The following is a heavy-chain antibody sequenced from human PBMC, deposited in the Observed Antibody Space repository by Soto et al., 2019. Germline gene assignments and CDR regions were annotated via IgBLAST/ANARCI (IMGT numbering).Heavy chain of an antibody. CDR2: ISAYNGNT. J-gene: IGHJ6*02. D-gene: IGHD2-15*01. CDR3: ARGCSGGSCYSTVYYGMGV. V-gene: IGHV1-18*01. CDR1: GYTFTSYG. Sequence: GASVKVSCKASGYTFTSYGISWVRQAPGQGLEWMGWISAYNGNTNYAQKLQGRVTMTTDTSTSTAYMELRSLRSDDTAVYYCARGCSGGSCYSTVYYGMGVWGQGTTVTVSS.